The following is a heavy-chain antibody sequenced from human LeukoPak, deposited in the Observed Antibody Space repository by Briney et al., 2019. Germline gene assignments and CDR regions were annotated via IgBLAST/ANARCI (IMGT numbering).Heavy chain of an antibody. CDR2: MNPNSGNT. Sequence: ASVKVSCKASGYTFTSYDLNWVRQATGQGLEWMGWMNPNSGNTGYAQKFQGRVTMTRNTSISTAYMELSSLRSEDTAVYYCAREWRYCSSTSCYRVPGGYYGMDVWGQGTTVTVSS. CDR1: GYTFTSYD. V-gene: IGHV1-8*01. CDR3: AREWRYCSSTSCYRVPGGYYGMDV. J-gene: IGHJ6*02. D-gene: IGHD2-2*02.